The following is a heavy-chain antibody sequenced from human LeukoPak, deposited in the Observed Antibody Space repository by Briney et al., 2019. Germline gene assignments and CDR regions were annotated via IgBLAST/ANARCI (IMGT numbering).Heavy chain of an antibody. V-gene: IGHV4-59*08. Sequence: SETVSLTCIVSVGSIRGFHWSWFRQPPGKTLEGIGYIYYSGSTNYTPYLRSRVTISVDTSRNQFSLKMRSVTAADTAMYYCARRGQQLDVDPYYMDVWGKGTTVTVSS. D-gene: IGHD6-13*01. J-gene: IGHJ6*03. CDR1: VGSIRGFH. CDR3: ARRGQQLDVDPYYMDV. CDR2: IYYSGST.